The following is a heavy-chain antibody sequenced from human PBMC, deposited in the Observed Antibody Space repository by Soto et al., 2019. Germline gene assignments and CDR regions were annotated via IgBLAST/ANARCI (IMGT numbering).Heavy chain of an antibody. J-gene: IGHJ4*02. Sequence: GGSLRLSCAASGFTFSSYAMHWVRQAPGKGLEWVAVISYDGSNKYYTDSVKGRFTISRDNSKNTLYLQMSSLRAEDTAVYYCARPYSSGWYGDLDYWGQGTLVTVSS. CDR1: GFTFSSYA. V-gene: IGHV3-30*04. CDR2: ISYDGSNK. CDR3: ARPYSSGWYGDLDY. D-gene: IGHD6-19*01.